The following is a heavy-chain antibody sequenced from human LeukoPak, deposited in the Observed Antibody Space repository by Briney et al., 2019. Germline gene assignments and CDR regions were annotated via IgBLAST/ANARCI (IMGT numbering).Heavy chain of an antibody. CDR3: AMSGYYYYYYMDV. CDR2: INPNSGGT. J-gene: IGHJ6*03. D-gene: IGHD6-25*01. V-gene: IGHV1-2*02. Sequence: ASVKVSCKASGYTFTGYYMHWVRQAPGQGLEWMGWINPNSGGTNYAQKFQGRVTTTRDTSISTAYMELSRLRSDDTAVYYCAMSGYYYYYYMDVWGKGTTVTVSS. CDR1: GYTFTGYY.